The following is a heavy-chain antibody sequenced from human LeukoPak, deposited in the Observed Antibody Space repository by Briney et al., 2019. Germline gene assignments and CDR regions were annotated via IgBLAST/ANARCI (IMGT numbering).Heavy chain of an antibody. CDR1: GFTFSSYA. V-gene: IGHV3-23*01. CDR3: AKEGYDILTGYYKG. CDR2: ISGSGGST. J-gene: IGHJ4*02. Sequence: GGSLRLSCAASGFTFSSYAMSWVRQTPGKGLEWVSAISGSGGSTYYADSVKGRFTISRDNSKNTLYLQMNSLRAEDTAVYYCAKEGYDILTGYYKGWGQGTLVTVSS. D-gene: IGHD3-9*01.